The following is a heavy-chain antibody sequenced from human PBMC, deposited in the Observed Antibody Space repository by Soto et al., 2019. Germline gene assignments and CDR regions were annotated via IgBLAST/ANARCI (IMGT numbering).Heavy chain of an antibody. CDR2: ISSSSSYI. CDR1: EVTSSGYS. D-gene: IGHD6-13*01. V-gene: IGHV3-21*01. CDR3: ARSYSRSYNYYYGMDV. Sequence: LRVSSGVAEVTSSGYSMNCVSQAQGKGLEWVSSISSSSSYIYYADSVKGRFTISRDNAKNSLYLQMNSLRAEDTAVYYCARSYSRSYNYYYGMDVWGQGTPVTVSS. J-gene: IGHJ6*02.